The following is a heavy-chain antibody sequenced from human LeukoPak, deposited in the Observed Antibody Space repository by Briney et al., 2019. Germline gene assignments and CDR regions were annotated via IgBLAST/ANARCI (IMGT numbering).Heavy chain of an antibody. D-gene: IGHD3-9*01. CDR3: AKMSVRFGTGLPDY. Sequence: GGSLRLSCEASEFTFSSYSMAWVHQAPGKGLEWVSSISGSSTSIIYADSVKGRFSISRDNSRRTLYLQMNSLRAEDTAVYYCAKMSVRFGTGLPDYWGQGTLVTVSA. J-gene: IGHJ4*02. CDR1: EFTFSSYS. V-gene: IGHV3-23*01. CDR2: ISGSSTSI.